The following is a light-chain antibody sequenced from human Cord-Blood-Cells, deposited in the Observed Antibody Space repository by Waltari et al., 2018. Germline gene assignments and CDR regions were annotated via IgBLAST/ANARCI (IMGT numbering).Light chain of an antibody. CDR1: QSFSSY. CDR2: AAS. Sequence: DIQMTQSPSSLPASVGDRVTITCRASQSFSSYLNWYQQKPGKAPKLLIYAASSLQSGVPSRFSGSGSGTDFPLTISSLQPEDFATYYCQQSYSTPYTFGQGTKLEIK. V-gene: IGKV1-39*01. J-gene: IGKJ2*01. CDR3: QQSYSTPYT.